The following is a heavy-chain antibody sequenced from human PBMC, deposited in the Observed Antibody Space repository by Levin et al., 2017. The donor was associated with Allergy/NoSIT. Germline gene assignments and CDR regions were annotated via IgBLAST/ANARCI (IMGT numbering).Heavy chain of an antibody. D-gene: IGHD3-22*01. CDR3: ARDGEYSYGHGYYDSSGYYPFDY. V-gene: IGHV1-69*13. Sequence: SVKVSCKASGGTFSSYAISWVRQAPGQGLEWMGGIIPIFGTANYAQKFQGRVTITADESTSTAYMELSSLRSEDTAVYYCARDGEYSYGHGYYDSSGYYPFDYWGQGTLVTVSS. CDR2: IIPIFGTA. CDR1: GGTFSSYA. J-gene: IGHJ4*02.